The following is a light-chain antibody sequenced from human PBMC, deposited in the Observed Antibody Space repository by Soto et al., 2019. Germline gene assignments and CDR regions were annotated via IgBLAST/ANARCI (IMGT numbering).Light chain of an antibody. J-gene: IGLJ3*02. V-gene: IGLV3-21*01. Sequence: SYVLTQPPSVSVSLGMTATITCGGNNIGGQSVHWYQQKPGQAPVLVMFYDRVRPSGIPDRFSGSNSGNTATLTISRVEAGDEADYYCQVWDSSGDHLGVFGGGTKLTVL. CDR1: NIGGQS. CDR3: QVWDSSGDHLGV. CDR2: YDR.